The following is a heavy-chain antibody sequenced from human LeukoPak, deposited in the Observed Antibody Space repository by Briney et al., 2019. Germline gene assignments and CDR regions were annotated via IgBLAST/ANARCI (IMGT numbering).Heavy chain of an antibody. CDR2: IYYSGST. V-gene: IGHV4-59*08. CDR3: ARRGAMVRGPAYHFDH. Sequence: SETLSLTCTVSGGSIISYYWSWIRQPPGKGLEWIGYIYYSGSTNYNPSLKSRVTISVDTSKNQFSLNLNSVTAADTAVYYCARRGAMVRGPAYHFDHWGQGVLVTVSS. D-gene: IGHD3-10*01. J-gene: IGHJ4*02. CDR1: GGSIISYY.